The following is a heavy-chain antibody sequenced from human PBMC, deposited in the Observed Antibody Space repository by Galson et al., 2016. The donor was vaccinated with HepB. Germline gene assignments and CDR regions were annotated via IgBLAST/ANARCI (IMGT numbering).Heavy chain of an antibody. V-gene: IGHV1-18*04. CDR1: GYTFTSYG. CDR2: INAYNVNT. D-gene: IGHD6-19*01. J-gene: IGHJ5*02. CDR3: ARSAVAGTENWFDP. Sequence: SVKVSCKASGYTFTSYGISWVRQVPGQGLEWMGWINAYNVNTNYAQKLQCRVTMTTDTSTSTAYMELRSLTSDDTAVYYCARSAVAGTENWFDPGGQGTLVTVSS.